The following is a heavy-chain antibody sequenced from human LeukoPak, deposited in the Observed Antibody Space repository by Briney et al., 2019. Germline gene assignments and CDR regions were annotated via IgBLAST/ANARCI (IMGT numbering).Heavy chain of an antibody. CDR2: IHPNDAST. J-gene: IGHJ4*02. D-gene: IGHD1-20*01. CDR3: ARHNNWAFDY. CDR1: GYSFASCL. V-gene: IGHV5-51*01. Sequence: GESLKISCKASGYSFASCLFGWVRQTSGKGLEWMAIIHPNDASTIYSPSFQGQVTISADRSITAAYLQWNTLQASDTAIYYCARHNNWAFDYWDRGTLLTVSS.